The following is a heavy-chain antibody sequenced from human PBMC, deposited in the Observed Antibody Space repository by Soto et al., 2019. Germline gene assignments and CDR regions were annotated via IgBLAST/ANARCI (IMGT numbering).Heavy chain of an antibody. D-gene: IGHD2-2*01. Sequence: EVQLLESGGGLVQPGGSLRLSCAASGFTFSSYAMSWVRQAPGKGLEWVSAISGSGGSTYYADSVKGRFTISRDNSKNTLYLQMNSLRAEDTAVYYCAKGRGYCSSTSCGAFDIWGQGTMVTVSS. V-gene: IGHV3-23*01. CDR2: ISGSGGST. CDR1: GFTFSSYA. J-gene: IGHJ3*02. CDR3: AKGRGYCSSTSCGAFDI.